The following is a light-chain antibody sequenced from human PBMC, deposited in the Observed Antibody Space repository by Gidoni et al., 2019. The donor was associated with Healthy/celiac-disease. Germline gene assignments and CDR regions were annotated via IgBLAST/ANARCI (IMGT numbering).Light chain of an antibody. CDR1: QSLLHSNGYNY. J-gene: IGKJ2*03. V-gene: IGKV2-28*01. CDR2: LGS. Sequence: DIVMTQSPLSLPVTPGEPASISCRSSQSLLHSNGYNYLDWYLQKPGQSPQLLIYLGSNRASGVPDRFSGGGSGTDFTLKISRVEAEDVWVYYCMQALQTPPSFGQGTKLEIK. CDR3: MQALQTPPS.